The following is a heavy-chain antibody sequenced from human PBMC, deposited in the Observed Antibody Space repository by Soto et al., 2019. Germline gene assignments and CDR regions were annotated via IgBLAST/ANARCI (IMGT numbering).Heavy chain of an antibody. CDR1: GGSVSSGSYY. V-gene: IGHV4-61*01. CDR2: RYYSGST. D-gene: IGHD2-15*01. J-gene: IGHJ6*02. Sequence: NPSETLSLTCTVSGGSVSSGSYYWSWIRQPPGKGLEWIGYRYYSGSTNYNPSLKSRVTISVDTSKNQFSLKLNSVTAADTAVYYCAREGNSGPYSSYGMDAWGQGTTLTVSS. CDR3: AREGNSGPYSSYGMDA.